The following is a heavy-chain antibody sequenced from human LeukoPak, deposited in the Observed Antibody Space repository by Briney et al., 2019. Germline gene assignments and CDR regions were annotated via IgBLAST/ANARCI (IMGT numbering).Heavy chain of an antibody. CDR2: IDPSGSA. J-gene: IGHJ6*02. CDR3: ARDHWLFSSKTWYYYGMDV. CDR1: GGSISPYY. D-gene: IGHD3-9*01. Sequence: SETLSLTCVVSGGSISPYYWSWIRHSPGKGLEWIGYIDPSGSASYNPSLKSRVTIFVDTSKNLFSLILTSVSASDTAIYYCARDHWLFSSKTWYYYGMDVWGQGTTVTVSS. V-gene: IGHV4-59*01.